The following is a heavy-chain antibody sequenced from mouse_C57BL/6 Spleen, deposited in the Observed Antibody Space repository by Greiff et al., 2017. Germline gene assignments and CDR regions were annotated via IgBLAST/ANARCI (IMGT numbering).Heavy chain of an antibody. CDR2: IDPSDSYT. Sequence: QVQLKQPGAELVKPGASVKLSCKASGYTFTSYWMQWVKQRPGQGLEWIGEIDPSDSYTNYNQKFKGKATLTVDTSSSTAYMQLSSLTSEDSAVYYCARPYYGSNHWYFDVWGTGTTVTVSS. V-gene: IGHV1-50*01. D-gene: IGHD1-1*01. CDR1: GYTFTSYW. CDR3: ARPYYGSNHWYFDV. J-gene: IGHJ1*03.